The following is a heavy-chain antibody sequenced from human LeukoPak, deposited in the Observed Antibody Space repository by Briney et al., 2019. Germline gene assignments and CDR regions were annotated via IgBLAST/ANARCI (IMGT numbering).Heavy chain of an antibody. CDR2: IYHSGST. CDR1: GYSISSGYY. D-gene: IGHD2-2*01. CDR3: ARNIVVVPAAMDYYYMDV. V-gene: IGHV4-38-2*01. J-gene: IGHJ6*03. Sequence: PSETLSLTCAVSGYSISSGYYWGWIRQPPGKGLEWIGGIYHSGSTYYNPSLKSRVTISVDTSKNQFSLKLSSVTAADTAVYYCARNIVVVPAAMDYYYMDVWGKGTTVTDSS.